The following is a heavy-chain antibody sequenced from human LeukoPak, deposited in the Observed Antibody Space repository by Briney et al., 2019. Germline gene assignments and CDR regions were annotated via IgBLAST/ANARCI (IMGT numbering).Heavy chain of an antibody. J-gene: IGHJ5*02. V-gene: IGHV3-66*04. CDR2: IYSGGST. CDR3: ARHDWFDP. CDR1: GFAVSSDY. Sequence: GGSLRLSCAASGFAVSSDYINWVRQAPGKGLEWVSVIYSGGSTYFADSVKGRFTISRDNSKSTLYLQMNSLRAEDTAVYYCARHDWFDPWGQGTLVTVSS.